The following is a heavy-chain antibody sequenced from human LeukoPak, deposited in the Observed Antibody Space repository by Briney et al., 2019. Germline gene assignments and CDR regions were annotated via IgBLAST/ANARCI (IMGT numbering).Heavy chain of an antibody. CDR3: ARDAGDDYDSSGAYAFDI. CDR2: ISSSSSYI. D-gene: IGHD3-22*01. V-gene: IGHV3-21*01. Sequence: PGGSLRLSCAASGFTFSSYSMNWVRQAPGKGLEWVSSISSSSSYIYYADSVKGRFTISRDNAKNSLYLQMNSLRAEDTAVYYCARDAGDDYDSSGAYAFDIWGQGTMVTVSS. CDR1: GFTFSSYS. J-gene: IGHJ3*02.